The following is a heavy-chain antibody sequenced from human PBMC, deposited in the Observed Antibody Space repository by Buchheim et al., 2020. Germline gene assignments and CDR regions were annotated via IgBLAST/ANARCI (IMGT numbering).Heavy chain of an antibody. CDR2: IKQDGSEK. V-gene: IGHV3-7*01. CDR1: RFTFRSYW. D-gene: IGHD1-14*01. J-gene: IGHJ4*02. Sequence: EVQLVESGGALVQPGGSLRLSCAASRFTFRSYWMSWVRQAPGKGLEWVANIKQDGSEKYYVDSVKGRFTISRDNAEKLLYLQMNSLRAEDTAVYYCARDWAGIGGAFDYWGQGTL. CDR3: ARDWAGIGGAFDY.